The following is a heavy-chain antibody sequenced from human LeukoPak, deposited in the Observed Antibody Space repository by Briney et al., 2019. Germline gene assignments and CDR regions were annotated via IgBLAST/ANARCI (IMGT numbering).Heavy chain of an antibody. J-gene: IGHJ5*02. V-gene: IGHV1-2*02. CDR1: GYTFTGYY. Sequence: GASVKVSCKASGYTFTGYYMHWVRQAPGQGLEWMGWINPNSGGTNYAQKFQGRVTMPRDTSISTAYMELSRLRSDDTAVYYCARDSFLTFLVVAATNWFDPWGQGTLVTVSS. D-gene: IGHD2-15*01. CDR3: ARDSFLTFLVVAATNWFDP. CDR2: INPNSGGT.